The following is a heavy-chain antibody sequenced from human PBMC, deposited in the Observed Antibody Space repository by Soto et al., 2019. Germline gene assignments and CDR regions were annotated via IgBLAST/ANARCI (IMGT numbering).Heavy chain of an antibody. CDR2: IVPIFGTT. Sequence: QVQLVQSGAEVKKPGSSVKVSCNVSGGTFSNYAIDWVRLAPGHGLEWMGGIVPIFGTTYYTQKFQGRATIIADDSTTTAYLEMSSLRSEDTAIYYCARVEAVAGLYNYNGLDVWGQGTAVTVSS. CDR1: GGTFSNYA. D-gene: IGHD6-19*01. J-gene: IGHJ6*02. CDR3: ARVEAVAGLYNYNGLDV. V-gene: IGHV1-69*12.